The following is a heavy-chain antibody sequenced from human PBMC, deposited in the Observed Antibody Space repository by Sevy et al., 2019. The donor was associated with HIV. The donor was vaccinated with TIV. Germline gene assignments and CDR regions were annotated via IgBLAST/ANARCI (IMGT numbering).Heavy chain of an antibody. D-gene: IGHD6-19*01. J-gene: IGHJ4*02. CDR2: INSDGTNT. V-gene: IGHV3-74*01. CDR3: ARVAAGMGQQIDY. CDR1: GFTFSSYW. Sequence: GGSLRLSCAASGFTFSSYWMHWVRQAPGKGLVWVSRINSDGTNTNYAHSVKGRFTISRDNAKNTLYLQMNSLRAEDTAVYYCARVAAGMGQQIDYWGQGTLVTVSS.